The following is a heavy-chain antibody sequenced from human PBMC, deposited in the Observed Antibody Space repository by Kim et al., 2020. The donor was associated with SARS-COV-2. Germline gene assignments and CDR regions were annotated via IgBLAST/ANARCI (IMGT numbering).Heavy chain of an antibody. CDR3: ARVISGSSGWFHFDS. V-gene: IGHV1-46*01. D-gene: IGHD6-19*01. Sequence: QKLQVRVTMTRDTSTGTVYMDLSSLRSEDTAVYYCARVISGSSGWFHFDSWGQGTLVTVSS. J-gene: IGHJ4*02.